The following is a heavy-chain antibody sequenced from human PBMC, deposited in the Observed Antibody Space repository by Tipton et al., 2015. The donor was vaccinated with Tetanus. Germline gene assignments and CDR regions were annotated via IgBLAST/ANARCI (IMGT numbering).Heavy chain of an antibody. D-gene: IGHD3-10*01. CDR1: GASIGSISYY. J-gene: IGHJ4*02. V-gene: IGHV4-61*01. Sequence: GLVKPSETLSLTCTVSGASIGSISYYWSWIRQPPGKGLEWIGYTYYTGSTDYNPSLKSRVTISVDTSKSQFSLRLTSVTAADTAVYYCARSKLLWFGESLSGFDSWGQGTLVTVSA. CDR2: TYYTGST. CDR3: ARSKLLWFGESLSGFDS.